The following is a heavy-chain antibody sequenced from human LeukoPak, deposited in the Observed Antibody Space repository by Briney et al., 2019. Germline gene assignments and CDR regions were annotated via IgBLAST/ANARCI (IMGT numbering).Heavy chain of an antibody. CDR2: ISYDGSNK. Sequence: TGGSLRLSCTASGFTFGDYAMHWVRQAPGKGLEWVAVISYDGSNKYYADSVKGRFTISRDNSKNTLYLQMNSLRAEDTAVYYCARDSTLAVAGTNPGGYWGQGTLVTVSS. CDR1: GFTFGDYA. J-gene: IGHJ4*02. D-gene: IGHD6-19*01. CDR3: ARDSTLAVAGTNPGGY. V-gene: IGHV3-30*04.